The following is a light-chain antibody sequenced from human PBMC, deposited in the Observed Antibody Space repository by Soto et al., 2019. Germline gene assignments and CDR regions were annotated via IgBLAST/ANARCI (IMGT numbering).Light chain of an antibody. CDR2: EVN. V-gene: IGLV2-23*02. CDR3: CSFTSSNTHV. Sequence: QSVLTQPPSASGSPGQSITISCTGTSSDFGNYNLVSWYQQHPGKVPKLILFEVNKRPSGVSGRFSGSKSGNTASPTISGLQAEDEADYYCCSFTSSNTHVFGTGTKLTVL. CDR1: SSDFGNYNL. J-gene: IGLJ1*01.